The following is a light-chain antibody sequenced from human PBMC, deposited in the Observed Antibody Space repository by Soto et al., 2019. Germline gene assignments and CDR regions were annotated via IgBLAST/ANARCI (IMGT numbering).Light chain of an antibody. CDR2: LGS. J-gene: IGKJ5*01. V-gene: IGKV2-28*01. CDR1: QSLPHSNGYNY. CDR3: MQALQTPPT. Sequence: IVMTQSPLSLPVTPGEPASISCRSSQSLPHSNGYNYLDWYLQKPGQSPQLLIYLGSNRASGVPDRFSGSGSGTDFTLKISRVEAEDVGVYYCMQALQTPPTFGQGTRLEIK.